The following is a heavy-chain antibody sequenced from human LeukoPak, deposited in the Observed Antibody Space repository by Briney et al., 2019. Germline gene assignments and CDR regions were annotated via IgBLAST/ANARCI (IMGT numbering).Heavy chain of an antibody. CDR3: AKGSSPLGHFDY. Sequence: GGSLRLSCAASGFTFSSYAMSWVRQAPGQGREWVSSISDDGSGTYYADSVKGRFTVSRDNSKSTLYLHMRSLRAEDTAVYYCAKGSSPLGHFDYWGQGTLVTVSS. V-gene: IGHV3-23*01. CDR2: ISDDGSGT. D-gene: IGHD6-13*01. J-gene: IGHJ4*02. CDR1: GFTFSSYA.